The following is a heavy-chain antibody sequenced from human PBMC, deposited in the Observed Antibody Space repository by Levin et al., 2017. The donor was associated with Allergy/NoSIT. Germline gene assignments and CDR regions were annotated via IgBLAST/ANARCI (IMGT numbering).Heavy chain of an antibody. CDR3: AKLPSAGINSAYDRYLDY. Sequence: GGSLRLSCAASGLTLANYAMSWVRQAPGKGPEWVSAISATGYSTYYADSVKGRFTISRDNSKDTLSLQMNSLRVEDTAVYYCAKLPSAGINSAYDRYLDYWGQGTLVTVSS. CDR2: ISATGYST. J-gene: IGHJ4*02. V-gene: IGHV3-23*01. CDR1: GLTLANYA. D-gene: IGHD5-12*01.